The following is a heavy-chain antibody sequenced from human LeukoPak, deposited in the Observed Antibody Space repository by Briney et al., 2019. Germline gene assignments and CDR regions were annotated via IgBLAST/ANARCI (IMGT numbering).Heavy chain of an antibody. CDR2: ISGSGGST. CDR3: AKPGAYGSGSYTEN. J-gene: IGHJ4*02. D-gene: IGHD3-10*01. V-gene: IGHV3-23*01. Sequence: GGSLRLSCAASGFTLSSYAMSWVRQAPGKGLEWVSAISGSGGSTYYADSVKGRFTISRDNSKNTLYLQMNSLRAEDTAVYYCAKPGAYGSGSYTENWGQGTLVTVSS. CDR1: GFTLSSYA.